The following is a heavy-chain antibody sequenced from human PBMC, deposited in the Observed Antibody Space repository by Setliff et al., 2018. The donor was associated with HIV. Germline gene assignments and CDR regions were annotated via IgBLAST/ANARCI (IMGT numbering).Heavy chain of an antibody. D-gene: IGHD3-10*01. CDR3: ARARYIVIRGDAGMDV. J-gene: IGHJ6*02. CDR1: GGSISSGSYY. CDR2: IYTSGST. Sequence: PSETLSLTCTVSGGSISSGSYYWNWIRQPAGKGLEWIGRIYTSGSTNYNPSLKSRVTISVDTSKNQVSLKLSSVTASDTAVYYCARARYIVIRGDAGMDVWGPGTTVTVSS. V-gene: IGHV4-61*02.